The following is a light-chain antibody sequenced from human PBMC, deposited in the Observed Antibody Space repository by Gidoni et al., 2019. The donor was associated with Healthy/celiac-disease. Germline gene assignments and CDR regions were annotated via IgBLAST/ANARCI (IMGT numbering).Light chain of an antibody. J-gene: IGKJ4*01. V-gene: IGKV3-20*01. CDR1: QSVNSNY. CDR2: GAS. Sequence: EIVLTQSPGSLSLSPGERATLSCRASQSVNSNYLAWYQQKPGQAPRLLIYGASSRATGIPDRFSSSGSGTDFTLTISRLEPEDFAVYYCQQYGSSPTFGGGTKVEIK. CDR3: QQYGSSPT.